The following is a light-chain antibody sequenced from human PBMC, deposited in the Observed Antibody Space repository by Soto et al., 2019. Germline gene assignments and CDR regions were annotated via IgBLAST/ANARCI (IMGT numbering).Light chain of an antibody. Sequence: QSVLTQPPSASGSPGQRVTISCSGSRSDIGSNYVYWYQHLPGMTPKLLIYRNDQRPSGVPDRISGSRSATSAALAIIGLRSEDEADYYCASWDDTLSVPIFGGGTKVTVL. CDR3: ASWDDTLSVPI. V-gene: IGLV1-47*01. CDR2: RND. J-gene: IGLJ2*01. CDR1: RSDIGSNY.